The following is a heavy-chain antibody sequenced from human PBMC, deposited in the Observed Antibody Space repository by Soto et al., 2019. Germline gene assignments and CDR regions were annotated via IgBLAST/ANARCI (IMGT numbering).Heavy chain of an antibody. CDR3: ARDEALRWLQPDHYYFDY. V-gene: IGHV1-3*01. Sequence: QVQLVQSGAEVKKPGASVKVSCKASGYTFTNYAMHWVRQAPGQRREWMGWINAGTGNTKYSQKFQDRVTITRDTSANTVYMELSSLRSDDTAVYFCARDEALRWLQPDHYYFDYWGQGTLVTVSS. CDR2: INAGTGNT. J-gene: IGHJ4*02. D-gene: IGHD5-12*01. CDR1: GYTFTNYA.